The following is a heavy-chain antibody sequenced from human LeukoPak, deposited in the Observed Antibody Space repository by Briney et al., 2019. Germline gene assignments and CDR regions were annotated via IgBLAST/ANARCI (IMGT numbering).Heavy chain of an antibody. Sequence: PGGSLRLSCAASGFTFTNYWMTWVRQAPGKRLEWVATINQDGRQKYYLDSVQGRFTISRDNAKNSLSLQMNSLRAEDTAVYYCARLVDTAMVSPFDYWGQGTLVTVSS. J-gene: IGHJ4*02. CDR2: INQDGRQK. V-gene: IGHV3-7*01. CDR3: ARLVDTAMVSPFDY. CDR1: GFTFTNYW. D-gene: IGHD5-18*01.